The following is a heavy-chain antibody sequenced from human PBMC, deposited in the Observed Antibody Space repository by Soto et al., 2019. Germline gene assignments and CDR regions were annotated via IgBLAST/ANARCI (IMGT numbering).Heavy chain of an antibody. CDR3: ATSLGVAALRYYGMDV. CDR2: IYPGDSKT. CDR1: GYSFTNYW. V-gene: IGHV5-51*01. J-gene: IGHJ6*02. Sequence: PGESLKISCKGSGYSFTNYWIGWVRQMPGKGLEWMGIIYPGDSKTTYSPSFRGQVSISVDKVISTAYLQWSSLKASDTAMYYCATSLGVAALRYYGMDVWGQGTTVTVSS. D-gene: IGHD2-15*01.